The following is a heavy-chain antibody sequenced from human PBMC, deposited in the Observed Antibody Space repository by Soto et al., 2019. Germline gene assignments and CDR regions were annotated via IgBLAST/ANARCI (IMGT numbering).Heavy chain of an antibody. CDR1: GGSISSGGYS. CDR2: IYHSGST. Sequence: QLQLQESGSGLVKPSQTLSLTCAVSGGSISSGGYSWSWIRQPPGKGLGWIGYIYHSGSTYYNPSPXSXXTISVDRSKNQVYLKLSSVTAADTAVYYCARVPDVWGQGTTVTVSS. CDR3: ARVPDV. J-gene: IGHJ6*02. V-gene: IGHV4-30-2*01.